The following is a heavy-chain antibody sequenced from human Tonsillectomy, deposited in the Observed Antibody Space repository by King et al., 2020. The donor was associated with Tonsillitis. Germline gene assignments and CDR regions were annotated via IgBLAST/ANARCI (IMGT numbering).Heavy chain of an antibody. CDR1: GFTFNSYA. Sequence: VQLVESGGGLVQSGGSLRLSCAASGFTFNSYAMNWVRPVPGMGLEWVSTISGSGGNTYYADSVKGRFTISRDNFQNTLYLQMNSLRAEDTAVYYCAKGPGYAAAGTGSKFDYWGLGTLVTVTS. CDR3: AKGPGYAAAGTGSKFDY. CDR2: ISGSGGNT. D-gene: IGHD6-13*01. V-gene: IGHV3-23*04. J-gene: IGHJ4*02.